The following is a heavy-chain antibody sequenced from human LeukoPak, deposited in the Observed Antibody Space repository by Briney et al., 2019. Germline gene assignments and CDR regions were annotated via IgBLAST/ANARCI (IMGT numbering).Heavy chain of an antibody. Sequence: EPSPALVKPTQTLTLTFTITGFSLITSGMCVSWIRHPPGKALEPLALIDWDDDKYYSTSLKTRLTISKDTFKNQVVLTMTNMDPVDTATYYCARISAYGDYYFDYWGQGTLVTVSS. V-gene: IGHV2-70*01. D-gene: IGHD4-17*01. CDR1: GFSLITSGMC. CDR2: IDWDDDK. J-gene: IGHJ4*02. CDR3: ARISAYGDYYFDY.